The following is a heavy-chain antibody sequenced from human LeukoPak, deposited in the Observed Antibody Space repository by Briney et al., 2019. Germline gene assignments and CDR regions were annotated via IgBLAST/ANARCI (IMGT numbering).Heavy chain of an antibody. D-gene: IGHD2-8*01. V-gene: IGHV3-73*01. CDR3: TSIMVATDY. CDR1: GFTFSGSA. J-gene: IGHJ4*02. Sequence: PGGSLRLSCAASGFTFSGSAMHWVRQASGKGLEWVGRTRSKANSYATAYAASVKGRFTISRDDSKNTAYLQMNSLKTEDTAVYYCTSIMVATDYWGQGTLVTVSS. CDR2: TRSKANSYAT.